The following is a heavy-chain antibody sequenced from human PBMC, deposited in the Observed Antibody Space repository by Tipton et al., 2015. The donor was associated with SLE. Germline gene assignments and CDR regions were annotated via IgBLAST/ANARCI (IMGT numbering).Heavy chain of an antibody. J-gene: IGHJ4*02. Sequence: TLSLTCTVSGGSISTYYWSWIRQSPGKGLECVGYIYYPGSTSYNPSLKSRVTISLDTSKNQFSLTLSSVTAADTGVYYCARLFDAYGYFDYWGQGTLVTVSS. CDR3: ARLFDAYGYFDY. D-gene: IGHD4-17*01. V-gene: IGHV4-59*12. CDR2: IYYPGST. CDR1: GGSISTYY.